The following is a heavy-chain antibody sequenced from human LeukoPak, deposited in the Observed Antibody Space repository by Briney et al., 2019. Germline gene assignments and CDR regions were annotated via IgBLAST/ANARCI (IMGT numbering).Heavy chain of an antibody. D-gene: IGHD3-10*01. CDR1: GYTFTCYY. V-gene: IGHV1-2*06. CDR2: INPNSGGT. CDR3: ARDRGVRGGERPDGFDI. Sequence: ASVKVSCKASGYTFTCYYMHWVRQAPGQGLEWMGRINPNSGGTNYAQKFQGRVTMTRDTSISTAYMELRRLRSDDTAVYYCARDRGVRGGERPDGFDIWGRGTMVTVSS. J-gene: IGHJ3*02.